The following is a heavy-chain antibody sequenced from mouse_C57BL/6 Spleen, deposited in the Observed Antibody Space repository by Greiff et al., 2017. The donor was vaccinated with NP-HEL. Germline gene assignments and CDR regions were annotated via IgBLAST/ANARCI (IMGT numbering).Heavy chain of an antibody. Sequence: VQLQQSGPELVKPGASVKISCKASGYAFSSSWMNWVKQRPGKGLEWIGRIYPGDGDTNYNGKFKGKATLTAETSSSTAYMQLSGLTSEDSAVYFCAKSEGVWGTGTTVTVSS. J-gene: IGHJ1*03. CDR2: IYPGDGDT. V-gene: IGHV1-82*01. CDR3: AKSEGV. CDR1: GYAFSSSW.